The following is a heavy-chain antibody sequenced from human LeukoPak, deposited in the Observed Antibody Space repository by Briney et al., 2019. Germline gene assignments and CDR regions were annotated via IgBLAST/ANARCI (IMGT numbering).Heavy chain of an antibody. Sequence: GGSLRLSCAASGFTFSNAWMSWVRQAPGKGLEWVGRIKSKTDGGTTDYAAPVKGRFTISRDDSKNTLYLQMNSLKTEDTAVYYCTTDRVNYDFWSGYRGGDAFDIWGQGTMVTVSS. J-gene: IGHJ3*02. CDR1: GFTFSNAW. CDR3: TTDRVNYDFWSGYRGGDAFDI. D-gene: IGHD3-3*01. CDR2: IKSKTDGGTT. V-gene: IGHV3-15*01.